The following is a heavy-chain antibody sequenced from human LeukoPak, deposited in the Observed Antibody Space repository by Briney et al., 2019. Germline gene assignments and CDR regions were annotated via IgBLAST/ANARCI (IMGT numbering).Heavy chain of an antibody. D-gene: IGHD3-3*01. Sequence: ASVKVSCKVSGYTLTELSMHWVRQAPGKGLEWMGGFDPEDGETIYAQKFQGRVTMTEDTSTDTAYMEPSSLRSEDTAVYYCATMPVLRFLEWKLAFDYWGQGTLVTVSS. J-gene: IGHJ4*02. V-gene: IGHV1-24*01. CDR2: FDPEDGET. CDR1: GYTLTELS. CDR3: ATMPVLRFLEWKLAFDY.